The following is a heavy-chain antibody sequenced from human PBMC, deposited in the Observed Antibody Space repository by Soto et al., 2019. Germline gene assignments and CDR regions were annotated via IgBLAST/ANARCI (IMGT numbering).Heavy chain of an antibody. Sequence: PXXTLSLTCTVSGGSISSYYWSWIRQPPGXXXXXXXXXYXXXNTXXKKXXXXXXXIXXXQXXXQLYMKMRSVTAEETAVYYCARRYGYSFDHWGQGTLVNVSS. CDR3: ARRYGYSFDH. CDR2: XYXXXNT. CDR1: GGSISSYY. D-gene: IGHD1-1*01. J-gene: IGHJ4*02. V-gene: IGHV4-59*08.